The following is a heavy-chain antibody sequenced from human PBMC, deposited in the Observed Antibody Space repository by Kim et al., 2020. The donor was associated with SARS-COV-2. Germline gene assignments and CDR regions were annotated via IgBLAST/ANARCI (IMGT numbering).Heavy chain of an antibody. J-gene: IGHJ2*01. CDR3: AKNVHITSETFLWYFDL. CDR2: IFGSGHGT. Sequence: GGSLRLSCAASRFTFSSSAMTWVRQAPGKGLEWVSSIFGSGHGTYYADSVKGRFIISRDNSKNTLNLQMTNLRADDTAVYYCAKNVHITSETFLWYFDLWGRGTSVIVSS. V-gene: IGHV3-23*01. D-gene: IGHD2-2*01. CDR1: RFTFSSSA.